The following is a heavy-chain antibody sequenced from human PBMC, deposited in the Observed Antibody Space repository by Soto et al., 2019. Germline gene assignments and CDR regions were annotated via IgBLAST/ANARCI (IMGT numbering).Heavy chain of an antibody. J-gene: IGHJ3*02. CDR1: GFSLSTSGMC. CDR3: ARSKYYYDSRGPSDAFDI. Sequence: CGPTLVNPTQTLTLTCTFSGFSLSTSGMCVSWIRQPPGKALEWLALIDLDDDKYYSTSLKTRLTISKDTSKNQVGLTMTNMEPVDTAPYYCARSKYYYDSRGPSDAFDIWGQGTMVT. CDR2: IDLDDDK. D-gene: IGHD3-22*01. V-gene: IGHV2-70*01.